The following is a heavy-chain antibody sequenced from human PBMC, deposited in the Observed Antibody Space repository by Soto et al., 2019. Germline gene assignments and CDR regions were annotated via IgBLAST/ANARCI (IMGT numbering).Heavy chain of an antibody. CDR3: ARDKDRLQLGGNYYYILDV. D-gene: IGHD5-12*01. CDR1: GGTFSNSA. CDR2: IMPIFRTP. Sequence: QVQLEQSGAEVKKPGSSVRVSYKASGGTFSNSAISWVRQAPGQGLEWMGGIMPIFRTPDYAQKFQARVTITADESTTTAYMELSGLRADDTAVYYCARDKDRLQLGGNYYYILDVWGQGTTVTVSS. J-gene: IGHJ6*02. V-gene: IGHV1-69*12.